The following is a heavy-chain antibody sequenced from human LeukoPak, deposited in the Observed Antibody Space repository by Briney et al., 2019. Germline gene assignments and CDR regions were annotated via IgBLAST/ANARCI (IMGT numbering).Heavy chain of an antibody. CDR1: GFTFSSYE. CDR2: ISSSGTTT. J-gene: IGHJ4*02. V-gene: IGHV3-48*03. CDR3: ARGYGSGSSHIDY. Sequence: RGSLRLSCAAAGFTFSSYEMNWVRQAPGKGLEWVSYISSSGTTTYYAASVKGRFTISRDNAKNSLYLQMNSLRAEDTAVYYCARGYGSGSSHIDYWGQGTLVTVSS. D-gene: IGHD3-10*01.